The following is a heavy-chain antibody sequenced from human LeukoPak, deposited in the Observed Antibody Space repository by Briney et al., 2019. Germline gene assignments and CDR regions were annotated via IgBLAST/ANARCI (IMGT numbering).Heavy chain of an antibody. Sequence: PGGSLRLSCAASGFTFSSYSMNWVRQAPGKGLEWVSSISSSSSYIYYADSVKGRFTISRDNAKNSLYLQMNSLRAEDTAVYYCAMEGYSSGWPFDYWGQGTLVTVSS. CDR1: GFTFSSYS. D-gene: IGHD6-19*01. J-gene: IGHJ4*02. V-gene: IGHV3-21*01. CDR2: ISSSSSYI. CDR3: AMEGYSSGWPFDY.